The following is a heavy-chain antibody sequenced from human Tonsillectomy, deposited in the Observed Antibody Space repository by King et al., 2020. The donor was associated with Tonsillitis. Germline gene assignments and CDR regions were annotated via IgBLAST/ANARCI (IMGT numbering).Heavy chain of an antibody. Sequence: QLVQSGAEVKKPGASVKVSCKASGYTFTSYDIHWVRQATGQGLEWVGWMNPNRGNTGSAHKFQGRVTMTRNTSINTDYLALSSLRSEDTAVYYCARGYGSGGSCYSDAFDIWGQGTMVTVSS. D-gene: IGHD2-15*01. CDR2: MNPNRGNT. CDR1: GYTFTSYD. V-gene: IGHV1-8*01. J-gene: IGHJ3*02. CDR3: ARGYGSGGSCYSDAFDI.